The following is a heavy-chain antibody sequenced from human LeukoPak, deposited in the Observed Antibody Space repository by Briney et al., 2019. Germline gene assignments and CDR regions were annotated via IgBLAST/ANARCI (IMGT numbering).Heavy chain of an antibody. Sequence: SETLSLTCTVSGGSISSYYWSWIRQPPGKGLEWIGYIYTSGSTNYNPSLKSRVTMSVDTSKNQFSLKLSSVTAADTAVYYCARESDYYDSSGYFDYWGQGTLVTVSS. V-gene: IGHV4-4*08. D-gene: IGHD3-22*01. CDR2: IYTSGST. J-gene: IGHJ4*02. CDR3: ARESDYYDSSGYFDY. CDR1: GGSISSYY.